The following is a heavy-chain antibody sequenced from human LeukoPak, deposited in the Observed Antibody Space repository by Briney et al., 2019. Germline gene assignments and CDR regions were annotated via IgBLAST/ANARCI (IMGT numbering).Heavy chain of an antibody. Sequence: GGSLGLSCAASGFTFSSYEMNWVRQAPGKGLEWVSYISSSGTPIYYSDSVKGRFTISRDNAKNSLYLQMNSLRAEDTAVYYCAREAAAVDYWGQGTLVTVSS. CDR2: ISSSGTPI. CDR1: GFTFSSYE. V-gene: IGHV3-48*03. CDR3: AREAAAVDY. D-gene: IGHD6-13*01. J-gene: IGHJ4*02.